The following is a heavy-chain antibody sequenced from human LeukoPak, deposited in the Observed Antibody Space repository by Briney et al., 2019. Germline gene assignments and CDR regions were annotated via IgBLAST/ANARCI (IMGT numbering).Heavy chain of an antibody. V-gene: IGHV3-30*09. CDR3: GEVGSGNKFDY. D-gene: IGHD1-26*01. CDR1: GFTFSSYA. CDR2: ISYDGSNK. J-gene: IGHJ4*02. Sequence: PEGSLRLSCAASGFTFSSYAMHWVRQAPGKGLEWVAVISYDGSNKYYADSVKGRFAISRDNSKNTLYLQMNSLRAEDTAVYYCGEVGSGNKFDYWGQGTLVTVSS.